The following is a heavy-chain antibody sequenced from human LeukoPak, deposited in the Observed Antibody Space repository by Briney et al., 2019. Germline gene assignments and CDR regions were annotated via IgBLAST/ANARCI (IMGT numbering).Heavy chain of an antibody. CDR3: ARDSGGGNPDYYFDY. CDR2: IIPIFGTA. Sequence: GASVKVSCKASGGTFSSYAISWVRQAPGQGLEWMGGIIPIFGTADYAQKFQGRVTITADESTSTAYMELSSLGSEDTAVYYCARDSGGGNPDYYFDYWGQGTLVTVSS. CDR1: GGTFSSYA. V-gene: IGHV1-69*13. J-gene: IGHJ4*02. D-gene: IGHD4-23*01.